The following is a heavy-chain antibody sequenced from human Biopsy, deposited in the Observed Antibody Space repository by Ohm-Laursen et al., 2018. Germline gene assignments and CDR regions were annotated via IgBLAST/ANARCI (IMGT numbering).Heavy chain of an antibody. CDR2: IYLDGNT. CDR3: VRGRAY. V-gene: IGHV3-53*01. J-gene: IGHJ4*02. CDR1: GFTVSTTY. Sequence: SLRLSCAASGFTVSTTYMSWVRQAPGKGLEWVSIIYLDGNTYYTDSVKGRFTISRENSKNALYLQMNSLRPADTAKYYCVRGRAYWGQGTLVTVSS.